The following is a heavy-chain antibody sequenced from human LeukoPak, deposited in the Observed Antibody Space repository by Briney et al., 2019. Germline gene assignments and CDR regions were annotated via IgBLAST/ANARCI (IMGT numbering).Heavy chain of an antibody. J-gene: IGHJ5*02. CDR2: IYTSGST. CDR3: ARMVPYTWFDA. D-gene: IGHD3-10*01. Sequence: SETLSLTCTVPGASISSYYWSWIRQPAGKGLEWIGRIYTSGSTDYNPSLKSRVTMSVDTSKNQFSLNLGSVTPTDQPVYTCARMVPYTWFDAWGQGRLVTVSS. CDR1: GASISSYY. V-gene: IGHV4-4*07.